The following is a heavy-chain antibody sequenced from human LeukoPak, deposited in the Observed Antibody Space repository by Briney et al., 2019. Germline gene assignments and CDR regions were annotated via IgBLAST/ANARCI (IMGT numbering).Heavy chain of an antibody. CDR1: GFTFSSYS. J-gene: IGHJ5*02. V-gene: IGHV3-21*05. CDR2: ISSSSSHI. CDR3: ARDRFPGPENWFDP. D-gene: IGHD3-3*01. Sequence: GGSLRLSCAASGFTFSSYSMNWVRQAPGKGLEWVSYISSSSSHIYYADSVEGRFTISRDNAKNSLYLQMNSLRAEDTAVYYCARDRFPGPENWFDPWGQGTLVTVSS.